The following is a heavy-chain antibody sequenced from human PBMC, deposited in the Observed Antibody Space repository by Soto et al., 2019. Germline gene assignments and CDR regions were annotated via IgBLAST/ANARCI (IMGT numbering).Heavy chain of an antibody. D-gene: IGHD4-17*01. CDR2: IRSKAYGGTT. Sequence: GGLIRLCCRAAGFSSGDYAMSWFRKAPGKGLEWVGFIRSKAYGGTTEYAASVKGRFTISRDDSKSIAYLQMNSLKTEDTAVYYCTRDLGYGDYSPYYYYGMDVWGQGTTVTVSS. CDR3: TRDLGYGDYSPYYYYGMDV. CDR1: GFSSGDYA. J-gene: IGHJ6*02. V-gene: IGHV3-49*03.